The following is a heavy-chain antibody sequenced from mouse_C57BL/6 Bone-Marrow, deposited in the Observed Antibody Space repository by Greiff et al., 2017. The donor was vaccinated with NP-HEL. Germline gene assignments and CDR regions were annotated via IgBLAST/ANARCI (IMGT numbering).Heavy chain of an antibody. Sequence: DVKLQESGPVLVKPGASVKMSCKASGYTFTDYYMNWVKQSHGKSLEWIGVINPYNGGTSYNQKFKGKATLTVDKSSSTAYMELNSLTSEDSAVYYCARKGLRVYWGQGTLVTVSA. J-gene: IGHJ3*01. CDR2: INPYNGGT. CDR3: ARKGLRVY. V-gene: IGHV1-19*01. CDR1: GYTFTDYY.